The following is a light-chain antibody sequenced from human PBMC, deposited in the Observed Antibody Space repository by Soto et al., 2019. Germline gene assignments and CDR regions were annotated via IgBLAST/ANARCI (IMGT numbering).Light chain of an antibody. CDR3: NSYTSSTSRPYV. CDR2: EVS. V-gene: IGLV2-14*01. Sequence: LTQPASVSGSPGQSITISCTGTTNDVGGYNYVSWCQQHPGKAPKLLIFEVSSRPSGVSNRFSGPKSGNTASLTISALQAEDEADYFCNSYTSSTSRPYVFGTGTKVTVL. J-gene: IGLJ1*01. CDR1: TNDVGGYNY.